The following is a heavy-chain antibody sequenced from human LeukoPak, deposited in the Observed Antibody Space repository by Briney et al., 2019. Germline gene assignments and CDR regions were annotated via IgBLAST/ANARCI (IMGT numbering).Heavy chain of an antibody. D-gene: IGHD2-2*01. J-gene: IGHJ6*02. CDR3: ARDIVVVPAAPTGNYYYYYGMDV. V-gene: IGHV6-1*01. CDR1: GDSFSSNSAA. CDR2: TYYRSKWYN. Sequence: SQTPSLTCAISGDSFSSNSAAWNWLRQSPSRGLEWLGRTYYRSKWYNDYAVSVKSRITINPDTSKNQFSLQLNSVTPEDTAVYYCARDIVVVPAAPTGNYYYYYGMDVWGQGTTVTVSS.